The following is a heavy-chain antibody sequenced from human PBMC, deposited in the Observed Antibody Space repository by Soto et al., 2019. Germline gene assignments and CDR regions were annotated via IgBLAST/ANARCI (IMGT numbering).Heavy chain of an antibody. V-gene: IGHV3-23*01. CDR1: GFTFSSYA. J-gene: IGHJ4*02. CDR3: AKGVSPIVLMASRN. CDR2: ISGSGGST. Sequence: LRLSCAASGFTFSSYAMSWVRQAPGKGLEWVSAISGSGGSTYYADSVKGRFTISRDNSKNTLYLQMNSLRAEDTAVYYCAKGVSPIVLMASRNWGQGTLVTVSS. D-gene: IGHD2-8*01.